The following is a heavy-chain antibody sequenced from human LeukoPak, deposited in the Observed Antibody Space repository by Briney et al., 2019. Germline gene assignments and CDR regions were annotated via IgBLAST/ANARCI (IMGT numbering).Heavy chain of an antibody. CDR2: VGNKASSYAT. CDR3: TRRLNWIREY. Sequence: QPRGSLKLSCAASGFTFSGPTMHRVRQASGKGLGWVCRVGNKASSYATAYAASVKGRFTTSRDDSKNTAYLQMNSLKTEDTAVYYCTRRLNWIREYWGQGALVTVSS. CDR1: GFTFSGPT. V-gene: IGHV3-73*01. J-gene: IGHJ4*02. D-gene: IGHD1-20*01.